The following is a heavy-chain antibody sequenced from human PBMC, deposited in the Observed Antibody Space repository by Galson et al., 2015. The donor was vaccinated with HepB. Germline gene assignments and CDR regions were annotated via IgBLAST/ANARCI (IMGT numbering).Heavy chain of an antibody. CDR2: IVVGSGNT. Sequence: SVKVSCKASGFTFTSSAMQWVRQARGQRLEWIGWIVVGSGNTNYAQKFQERVTITRDMSTSTAYMELSSLRSEDTAVYYCARTTVTTDYYYYGMDVWGQGTTVTVSS. V-gene: IGHV1-58*02. D-gene: IGHD4-17*01. J-gene: IGHJ6*02. CDR1: GFTFTSSA. CDR3: ARTTVTTDYYYYGMDV.